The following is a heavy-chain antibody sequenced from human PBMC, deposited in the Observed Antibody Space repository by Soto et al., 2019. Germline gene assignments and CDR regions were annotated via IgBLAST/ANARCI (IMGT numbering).Heavy chain of an antibody. CDR1: GYTFTSYG. V-gene: IGHV1-18*01. J-gene: IGHJ5*02. CDR2: ISAYNGNT. D-gene: IGHD6-19*01. Sequence: QVQLVQSGAEVKKPGASVKVSCKASGYTFTSYGISWVRQAPGQGLEWMGWISAYNGNTTYAQKLQGRVTMSTDTSTSTAYMALRSLRSDVTAVDYCARYSSGWYSVDPWGQGTLVTFCS. CDR3: ARYSSGWYSVDP.